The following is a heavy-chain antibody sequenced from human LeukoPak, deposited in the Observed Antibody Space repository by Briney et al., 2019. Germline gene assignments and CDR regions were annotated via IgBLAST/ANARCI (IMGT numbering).Heavy chain of an antibody. CDR2: INPDGSET. CDR1: GFIFSNYW. V-gene: IGHV3-7*01. D-gene: IGHD3-10*01. Sequence: GGSLRLSCEASGFIFSNYWMGWVRQLPGEGLEWVANINPDGSETSYLDSVKGRVTISRDNAEKSMFLQMNSLRIEETAVHICVRWGVEVGMDYWGQGTLVSVSS. CDR3: VRWGVEVGMDY. J-gene: IGHJ4*02.